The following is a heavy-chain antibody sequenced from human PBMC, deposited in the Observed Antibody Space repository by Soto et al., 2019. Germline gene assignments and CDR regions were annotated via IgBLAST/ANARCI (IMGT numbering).Heavy chain of an antibody. CDR2: ISAYNGNT. CDR1: GYIFTSYG. J-gene: IGHJ4*02. D-gene: IGHD3-22*01. CDR3: ARTYYYGSSGYSAFDY. Sequence: QVPLVQSGAEVKKPGASVKVSCKTSGYIFTSYGISWVRKAPGQGIEWMGWISAYNGNTNYAQKLQGRVTMTTDTSTSTAYMELRSLRSDDTAVYYCARTYYYGSSGYSAFDYWGQGTLVTVSS. V-gene: IGHV1-18*01.